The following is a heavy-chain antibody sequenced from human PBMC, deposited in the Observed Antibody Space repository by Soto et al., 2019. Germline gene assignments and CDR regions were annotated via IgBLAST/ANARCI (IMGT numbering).Heavy chain of an antibody. CDR2: IKSKGDTT. Sequence: GGSLRLSCSAFGFTFSDYGMHWVRQAPGKGLEFVSAIKSKGDTTYYADSVRGRFTISRDNSKNTLYLQMSSLRGDDTAMYYCARVRPLWFGDFQAPDYNYYYGMDVWGQGTTVTVSS. V-gene: IGHV3-64D*06. D-gene: IGHD3-10*01. CDR1: GFTFSDYG. J-gene: IGHJ6*02. CDR3: ARVRPLWFGDFQAPDYNYYYGMDV.